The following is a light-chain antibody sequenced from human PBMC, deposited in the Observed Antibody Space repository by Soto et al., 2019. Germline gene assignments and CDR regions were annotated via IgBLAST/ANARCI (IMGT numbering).Light chain of an antibody. CDR3: QQSSSTPRP. Sequence: DSQMTQSPATRSASVGDRVTITCRASQSIIMWLTWYQQKPGKAPKLLIYEASSLESAVPSRFSGSGSGTEFTLTITSLQPDDFAPYYCQQSSSTPRPSGQGTTVAIK. V-gene: IGKV1-5*01. CDR2: EAS. J-gene: IGKJ1*01. CDR1: QSIIMW.